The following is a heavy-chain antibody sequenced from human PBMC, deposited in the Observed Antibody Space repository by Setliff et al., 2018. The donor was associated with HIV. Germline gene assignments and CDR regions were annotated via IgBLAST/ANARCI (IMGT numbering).Heavy chain of an antibody. Sequence: ASVKVSCKASGYSLPSYGFSWVRQAPGQGLEWVGWISTHNGDTSYAQKVQGRVTITADKSTSTAYMELSSLRSEDTAVYYCATRGYSYGYFDYWGQGTLVTVSS. V-gene: IGHV1-18*01. CDR1: GYSLPSYG. D-gene: IGHD5-18*01. CDR2: ISTHNGDT. J-gene: IGHJ4*02. CDR3: ATRGYSYGYFDY.